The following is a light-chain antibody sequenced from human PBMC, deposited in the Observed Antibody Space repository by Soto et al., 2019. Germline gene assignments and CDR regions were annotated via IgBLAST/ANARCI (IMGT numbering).Light chain of an antibody. CDR1: QSVSSY. J-gene: IGKJ1*01. Sequence: EIVLTQSPATLSLSPGERATLSCRASQSVSSYLAWYQQKPGQAPRLLIYDASNRATGIPYRFSGSGSGTDFTLTITRLEPEDFAVYYCQQYGTSPPTFGQGTKVEI. V-gene: IGKV3-20*01. CDR2: DAS. CDR3: QQYGTSPPT.